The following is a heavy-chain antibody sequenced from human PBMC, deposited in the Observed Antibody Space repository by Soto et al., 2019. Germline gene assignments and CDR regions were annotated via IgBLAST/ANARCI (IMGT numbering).Heavy chain of an antibody. CDR3: ARPDTAMVGAFDY. V-gene: IGHV4-39*01. CDR2: IYYSGST. J-gene: IGHJ4*02. D-gene: IGHD5-18*01. Sequence: QLQLQESGPGLVKPSETLSLTCTVSGGSISSSSYYWGWIRQPPGKGLEWIGSIYYSGSTYYNPSLNSRVTISVDTSKNQFSLKLSSVTAADTAVYYCARPDTAMVGAFDYWGQGTLVTVSS. CDR1: GGSISSSSYY.